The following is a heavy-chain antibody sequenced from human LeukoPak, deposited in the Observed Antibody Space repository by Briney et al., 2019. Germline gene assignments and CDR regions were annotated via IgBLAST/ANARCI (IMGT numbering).Heavy chain of an antibody. V-gene: IGHV4-4*07. CDR2: IYSSGDT. CDR1: GGSISSYY. Sequence: SETLSLTCTVSGGSISSYYWGWIRQPAGKGLEWIGRIYSSGDTDYNPSLKSRVTMSVDTSKIQFSLNLRSVTAADTAVYYCARGIAAASERAFDIWGQGTMVTVSS. D-gene: IGHD6-13*01. CDR3: ARGIAAASERAFDI. J-gene: IGHJ3*02.